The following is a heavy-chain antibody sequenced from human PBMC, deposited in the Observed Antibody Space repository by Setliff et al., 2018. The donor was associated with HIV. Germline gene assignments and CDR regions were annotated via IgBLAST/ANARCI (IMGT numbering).Heavy chain of an antibody. D-gene: IGHD2-8*01. CDR3: ARDAPTVYANGWFDP. CDR2: IYHSGST. J-gene: IGHJ5*02. Sequence: SETLSLTCAVAGYSISSGFYWGWIRQPPGKGLEWIGSIYHSGSTYYNQSLRSRVTISVYTSKNQFSLKLSSVTAADTAVYYCARDAPTVYANGWFDPWGQGTLVTVSS. V-gene: IGHV4-38-2*02. CDR1: GYSISSGFY.